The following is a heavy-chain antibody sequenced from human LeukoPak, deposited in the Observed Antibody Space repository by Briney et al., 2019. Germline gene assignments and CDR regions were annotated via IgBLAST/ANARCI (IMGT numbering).Heavy chain of an antibody. V-gene: IGHV4-30-4*08. CDR2: IYYSGST. CDR1: GGSTSSGDYY. D-gene: IGHD3-3*01. CDR3: ARGILEWLSPTRLMDV. J-gene: IGHJ6*04. Sequence: SQTLSLTCTVSGGSTSSGDYYWSWIRQPRGKGLEWIGYIYYSGSTYYNPSLKSRVTISVDTSKNQFSLKLSSVTAADTAVYYCARGILEWLSPTRLMDVWGKGTTVTVST.